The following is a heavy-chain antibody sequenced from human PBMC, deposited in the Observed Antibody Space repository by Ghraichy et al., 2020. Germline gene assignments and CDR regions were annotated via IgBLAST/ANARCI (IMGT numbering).Heavy chain of an antibody. D-gene: IGHD2-2*01. CDR3: VRAGNVVVVPAAMGHYYYGMDV. J-gene: IGHJ6*02. CDR1: GGSISSGGYY. Sequence: SETLSLTCTVSGGSISSGGYYWSWIRQHPGKGLEWIGYIYYSGSTYYNPSLKSRVTISVDTSKNQFSLKLSSVTAADTAVYYCVRAGNVVVVPAAMGHYYYGMDVWGQGTTVTVSS. V-gene: IGHV4-31*03. CDR2: IYYSGST.